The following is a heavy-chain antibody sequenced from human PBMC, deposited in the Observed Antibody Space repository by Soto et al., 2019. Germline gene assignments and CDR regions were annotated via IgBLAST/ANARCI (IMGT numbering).Heavy chain of an antibody. J-gene: IGHJ4*02. CDR3: ARYEAAQLYYFDY. D-gene: IGHD1-1*01. CDR2: IYYSGST. CDR1: GDSISSYY. Sequence: PSETLSLTCTFSGDSISSYYWSGIRQPPGKGLEWIGYIYYSGSTYYNPSLKSRVTISVDTSKNQFSLKLSSVTAADTAVYYCARYEAAQLYYFDYWGQGTLVTVSS. V-gene: IGHV4-59*06.